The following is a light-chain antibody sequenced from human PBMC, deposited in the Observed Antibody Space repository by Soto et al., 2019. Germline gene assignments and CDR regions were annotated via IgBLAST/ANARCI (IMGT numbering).Light chain of an antibody. CDR3: CSYTASDLWV. Sequence: QSVLTQPPSVSGAPGQRVTISCTGNSSNLGAGYDVHWYQQLPGAAPKLVIFGNRNRPSGVPERFSGSKSGNTASLTISGLQADDEADYFCCSYTASDLWVFGGGTKLTVL. V-gene: IGLV1-40*01. CDR2: GNR. CDR1: SSNLGAGYD. J-gene: IGLJ3*02.